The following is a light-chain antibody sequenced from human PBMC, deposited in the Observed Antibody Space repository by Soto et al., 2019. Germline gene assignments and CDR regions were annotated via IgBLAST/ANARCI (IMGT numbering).Light chain of an antibody. Sequence: QSVLTQPASVSGSPGQSITISCTGTSSDVGGYNYVSWYQQHPGKAPKLMIYDVSNRPSGVSNRFSGSKSGNTASLTISGLQAVDEADYYCSSYTSSSTLVFGGGTKLTV. CDR1: SSDVGGYNY. CDR3: SSYTSSSTLV. V-gene: IGLV2-14*01. CDR2: DVS. J-gene: IGLJ2*01.